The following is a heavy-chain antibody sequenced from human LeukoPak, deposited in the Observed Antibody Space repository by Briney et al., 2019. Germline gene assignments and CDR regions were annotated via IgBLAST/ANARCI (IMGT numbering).Heavy chain of an antibody. J-gene: IGHJ5*02. Sequence: GGSLRLSCAASGFMFSNYWMNWVRQAPGKGLEWVATIKEDGGEKYYVDSVEGRFTISRDNAKNSLSLQMSTLRVEDTAVYYCARGGSGSSWGQGTLVTVSS. CDR2: IKEDGGEK. D-gene: IGHD3-10*01. CDR3: ARGGSGSS. CDR1: GFMFSNYW. V-gene: IGHV3-7*04.